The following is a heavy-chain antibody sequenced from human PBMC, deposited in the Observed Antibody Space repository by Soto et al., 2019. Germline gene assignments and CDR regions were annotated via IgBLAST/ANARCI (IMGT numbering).Heavy chain of an antibody. CDR2: INHSGST. D-gene: IGHD2-15*01. J-gene: IGHJ5*02. Sequence: KPSETLSLTCAVYGGSFSGYYWSWIRQPPGKGLEWIGEINHSGSTNYNPSLKSRVTISVDTSKNQFSLKLSSVTAADTAVYYCARGRQRYCSGGSCYSNWFDPWGQGTLVTVSS. V-gene: IGHV4-34*01. CDR3: ARGRQRYCSGGSCYSNWFDP. CDR1: GGSFSGYY.